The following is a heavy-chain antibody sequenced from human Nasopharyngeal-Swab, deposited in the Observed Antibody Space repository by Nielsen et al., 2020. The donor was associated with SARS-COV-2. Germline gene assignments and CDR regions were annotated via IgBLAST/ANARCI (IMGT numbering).Heavy chain of an antibody. J-gene: IGHJ6*02. V-gene: IGHV3-21*01. CDR2: ISSSSSYI. Sequence: GGSLRLSCAASGFTFSSYSMNWVRQAPGKGLEWVSSISSSSSYIYYADSVKGRFTISRDNAKNSLYLQMNSLRAEGTAVYYCARSKHSGSYYYGMDVWGQGTTVTVSS. CDR3: ARSKHSGSYYYGMDV. D-gene: IGHD1-26*01. CDR1: GFTFSSYS.